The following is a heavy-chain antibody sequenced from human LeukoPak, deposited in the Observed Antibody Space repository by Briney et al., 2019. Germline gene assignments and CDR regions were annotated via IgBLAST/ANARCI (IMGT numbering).Heavy chain of an antibody. CDR1: GFTFSSYW. D-gene: IGHD6-19*01. CDR3: VRVGAVTGTFDY. Sequence: PGGSLRLSCAASGFTFSSYWMHWVRQAPGKGLVWVSRINSDGSSTSYADSVKGRFTISRDNAKNTLYLEMNSLRAEDTAVYYCVRVGAVTGTFDYWGQGTLVTVSS. J-gene: IGHJ4*02. V-gene: IGHV3-74*01. CDR2: INSDGSST.